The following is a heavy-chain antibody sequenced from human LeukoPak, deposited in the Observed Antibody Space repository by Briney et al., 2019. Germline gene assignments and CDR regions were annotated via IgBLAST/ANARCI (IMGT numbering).Heavy chain of an antibody. CDR1: GFAFSRSW. D-gene: IGHD5-18*01. Sequence: GGSLRLSCAASGFAFSRSWMSWVRQAPGRGLEWVANIKEDGSEKHYVDSVKGRFTISRDNAKNSLYLQMSGLRAEDTAVYYCARDRQLSFWGQGTLVTVSP. CDR2: IKEDGSEK. J-gene: IGHJ4*02. V-gene: IGHV3-7*05. CDR3: ARDRQLSF.